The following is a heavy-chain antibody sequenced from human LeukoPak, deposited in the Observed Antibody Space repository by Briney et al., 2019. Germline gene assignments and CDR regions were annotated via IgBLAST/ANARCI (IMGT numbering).Heavy chain of an antibody. CDR2: INHSGST. D-gene: IGHD3-22*01. CDR3: ATSVAGYFDTSGYYFDY. J-gene: IGHJ4*02. CDR1: GGSFSGYY. V-gene: IGHV4-34*01. Sequence: SETLSLTCAVYGGSFSGYYWSWIRQPPGKGLEWIGEINHSGSTNYNPSLKSRVTISVDTSKNQFSLKLSSVTAADTAVYYCATSVAGYFDTSGYYFDYWGQGTLVTVSS.